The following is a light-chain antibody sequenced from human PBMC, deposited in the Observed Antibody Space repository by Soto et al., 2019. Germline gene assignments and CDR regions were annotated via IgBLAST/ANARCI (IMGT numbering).Light chain of an antibody. J-gene: IGKJ4*01. V-gene: IGKV1-9*01. Sequence: DVPLTQSPSFLSASVGDRVTITCRASQGISSYLAWYQQKPGKAPELLIYAASTLQSGVPSRFSGSGSGTEFTLTISSLQPGDFAVYYCQQLNTYPLTFGGGTKVEIK. CDR1: QGISSY. CDR2: AAS. CDR3: QQLNTYPLT.